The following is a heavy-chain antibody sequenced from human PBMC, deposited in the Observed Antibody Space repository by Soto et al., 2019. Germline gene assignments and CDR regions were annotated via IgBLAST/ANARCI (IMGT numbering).Heavy chain of an antibody. D-gene: IGHD6-19*01. V-gene: IGHV3-30*18. CDR3: AKGKAGDYYYGMDV. CDR2: ISYDGSNK. Sequence: QVPLVESGGGVVQPGRSLRLSCAASGFTFSSYGMHWVRQAPGKGLEWVAVISYDGSNKYYADSVKGRFTISRDNXXNTLYLQMNSLRAEDTAVYYCAKGKAGDYYYGMDVWGQGTTVTVSS. J-gene: IGHJ6*02. CDR1: GFTFSSYG.